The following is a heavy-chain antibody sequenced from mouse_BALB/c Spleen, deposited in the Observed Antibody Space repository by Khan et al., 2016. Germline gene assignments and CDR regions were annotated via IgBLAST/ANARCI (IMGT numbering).Heavy chain of an antibody. J-gene: IGHJ4*01. CDR3: ARDDYAMDY. CDR1: GYTFTSYV. Sequence: VQLQQSGPELVKPGASVKMSCKASGYTFTSYVMPWVQQKPGQGLEWIGYINPYNDGTKYHEKFKGQATMTSDKSSSTSYMELSSLTSEDSAVYNSARDDYAMDYWGQGTSVTVSA. V-gene: IGHV1S136*01. CDR2: INPYNDGT.